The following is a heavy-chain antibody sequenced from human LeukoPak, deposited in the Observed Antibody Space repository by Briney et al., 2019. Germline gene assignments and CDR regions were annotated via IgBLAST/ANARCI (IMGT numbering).Heavy chain of an antibody. CDR2: ISYDGSNK. CDR1: RFAFSSYA. CDR3: AKDFGSAWSRLFY. Sequence: GGSLRLSCAASRFAFSSYAMNWVRQAPGKGLEWVAVISYDGSNKYYADSVKGRFTISRDNSKNTLSLQMHTLRAEDTAVYFCAKDFGSAWSRLFYWGQGTLVTVSS. D-gene: IGHD6-19*01. J-gene: IGHJ4*02. V-gene: IGHV3-30-3*01.